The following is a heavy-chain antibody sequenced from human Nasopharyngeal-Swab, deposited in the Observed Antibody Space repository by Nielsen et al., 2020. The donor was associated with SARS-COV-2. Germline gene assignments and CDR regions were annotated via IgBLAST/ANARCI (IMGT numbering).Heavy chain of an antibody. D-gene: IGHD1-26*01. Sequence: GESLKISCAASGFTFSNAWVIWVRKATGKGVEWVGRIKSKTDGGTTDYAAPVKGRFTISRDDSKNTLYLQMNSLKTEDTAVYYCTTGGRWELRPIDYWGQGTLVTVSS. CDR1: GFTFSNAW. CDR3: TTGGRWELRPIDY. CDR2: IKSKTDGGTT. V-gene: IGHV3-15*01. J-gene: IGHJ4*02.